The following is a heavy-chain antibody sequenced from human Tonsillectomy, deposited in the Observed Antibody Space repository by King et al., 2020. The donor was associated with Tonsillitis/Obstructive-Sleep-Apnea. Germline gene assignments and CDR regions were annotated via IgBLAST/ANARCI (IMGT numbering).Heavy chain of an antibody. CDR2: TYNTGST. CDR3: ARDHYCSSTNYPDFDY. V-gene: IGHV4-39*02. Sequence: QLQESGPGLVKPSETLSLTCNVAGGSVSSTSYYWGWIRQPPGKGLEWIGSTYNTGSTYYNPSLRSRVTISLDTSQNQFSLKLTSVTAADTAIYYCARDHYCSSTNYPDFDYWGQGTLVTVSS. CDR1: GGSVSSTSYY. J-gene: IGHJ4*02. D-gene: IGHD2-2*01.